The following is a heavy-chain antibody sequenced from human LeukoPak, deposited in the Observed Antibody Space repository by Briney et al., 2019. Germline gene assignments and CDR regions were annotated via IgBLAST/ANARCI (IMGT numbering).Heavy chain of an antibody. CDR1: GYTFTSYG. CDR2: IIPILGIA. V-gene: IGHV1-69*04. J-gene: IGHJ4*02. D-gene: IGHD3-22*01. Sequence: SVKVSCKASGYTFTSYGISWVRQAPGQGLEWMGRIIPILGIANYAQKFQGRVTITADKSTSTAYMELSSLRPEDTAVYYCASKSHYDSSGYYYASWGQGTLVTVSS. CDR3: ASKSHYDSSGYYYAS.